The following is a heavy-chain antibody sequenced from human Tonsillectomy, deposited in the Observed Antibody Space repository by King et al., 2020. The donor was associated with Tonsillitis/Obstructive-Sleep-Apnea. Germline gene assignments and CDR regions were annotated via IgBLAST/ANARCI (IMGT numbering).Heavy chain of an antibody. CDR3: ARLVVAATADAFDI. D-gene: IGHD2-15*01. CDR2: IYPGDSDT. J-gene: IGHJ3*02. Sequence: VQLVQSGAEVKKPGESLKISCKGSGYSFSSYWIGWVRQMHGKGLEWMGIIYPGDSDTRNSPSFQGQVTIPADKSISTAYLQWSSLKASDTAMYYCARLVVAATADAFDIWGQGTMVTVSS. CDR1: GYSFSSYW. V-gene: IGHV5-51*01.